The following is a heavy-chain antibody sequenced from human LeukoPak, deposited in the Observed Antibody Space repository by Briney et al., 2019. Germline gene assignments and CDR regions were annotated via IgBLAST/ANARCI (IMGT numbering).Heavy chain of an antibody. CDR2: ISWNSGSI. CDR3: AKGQDYDSSGVDY. V-gene: IGHV3-9*01. Sequence: GRSLRLSCAASGFTFDDYAMHWVRQAPGKGLEWVSGISWNSGSIGYADSVKGRFTISRDNAKNSLYLQMNSLRAEDTALYYCAKGQDYDSSGVDYWGQGTLVTVSS. CDR1: GFTFDDYA. D-gene: IGHD3-22*01. J-gene: IGHJ4*02.